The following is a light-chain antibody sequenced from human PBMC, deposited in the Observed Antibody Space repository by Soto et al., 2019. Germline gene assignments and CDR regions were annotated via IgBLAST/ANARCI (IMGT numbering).Light chain of an antibody. J-gene: IGKJ4*01. CDR1: QTISSY. CDR2: AAS. V-gene: IGKV1-39*01. Sequence: DILMTQSPSSLSASVGDRVTITCRASQTISSYLNWYQQTPGKAPKLLIYAASSLQSGVPSRFSGSGSGTDFTLTISSLQPADFATYYCQQSYSTPLTFGGGTKVEI. CDR3: QQSYSTPLT.